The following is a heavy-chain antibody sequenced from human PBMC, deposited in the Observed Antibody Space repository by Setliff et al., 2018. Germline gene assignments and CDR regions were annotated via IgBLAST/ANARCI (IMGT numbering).Heavy chain of an antibody. CDR3: ARDWSRYCSSTNCPPRGWFDP. J-gene: IGHJ5*02. D-gene: IGHD2-2*01. V-gene: IGHV3-48*03. Sequence: QPSETLSLTCAVYGGSLSSYYWGWVRQAPGKGLEWVSYISSSGSTIYYADSVKGRFTISRDNAKNSLYLQMNSLRAEDTAVYYCARDWSRYCSSTNCPPRGWFDPWGQGTLVT. CDR2: ISSSGSTI. CDR1: GGSLSSYY.